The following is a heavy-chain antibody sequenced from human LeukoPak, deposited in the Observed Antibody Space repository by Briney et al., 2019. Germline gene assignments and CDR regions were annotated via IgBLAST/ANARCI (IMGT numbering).Heavy chain of an antibody. CDR2: MRYDGNFE. CDR1: GFTFSTYA. D-gene: IGHD5-12*01. Sequence: GGSLRLSCAASGFTFSTYAMHWVRQAPGKGLEWVAFMRYDGNFEDYVDSVKGRFTISRDNSKKTLYLQMKSLRPEDTAAYYCAKRGDTGYDFSFDSWGQGTLVIVSS. CDR3: AKRGDTGYDFSFDS. V-gene: IGHV3-30*02. J-gene: IGHJ4*02.